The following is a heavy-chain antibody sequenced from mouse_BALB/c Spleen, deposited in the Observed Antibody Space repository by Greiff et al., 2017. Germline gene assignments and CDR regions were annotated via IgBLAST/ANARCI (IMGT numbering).Heavy chain of an antibody. J-gene: IGHJ4*01. CDR3: ARSGAMDY. CDR1: GYTFTDYW. V-gene: IGHV1-69*01. CDR2: IDTSDSYT. Sequence: QVQLQQPGAELVMPGASVKMSCKASGYTFTDYWMHWVKQRPGQGLEWIGAIDTSDSYTSYNQKFKGKATLTVDESSSTAYMQLSSLTSEDSAVYYCARSGAMDYWGQGTSVTVSS.